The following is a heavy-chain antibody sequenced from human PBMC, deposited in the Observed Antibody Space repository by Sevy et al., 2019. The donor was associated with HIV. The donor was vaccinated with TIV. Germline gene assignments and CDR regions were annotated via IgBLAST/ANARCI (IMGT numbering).Heavy chain of an antibody. V-gene: IGHV3-74*01. D-gene: IGHD7-27*01. J-gene: IGHJ5*02. Sequence: GGSLRLSCAASGFTFSSYWMHWVRQAPGKGLVWVSRINSDGSSTSYADPVKGRFTISRDNAKNTLYLQMNSLRAEDTAVYYCARPKLTGGRQFDPWGQGTLVTVSS. CDR3: ARPKLTGGRQFDP. CDR2: INSDGSST. CDR1: GFTFSSYW.